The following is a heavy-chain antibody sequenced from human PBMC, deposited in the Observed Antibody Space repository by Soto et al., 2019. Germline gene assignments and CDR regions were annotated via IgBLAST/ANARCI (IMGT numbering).Heavy chain of an antibody. CDR1: GGSISSSNW. CDR2: IYKNGST. J-gene: IGHJ6*02. Sequence: SETLSLTCAVSGGSISSSNWWSWVRQPPGKGLEWIGEIYKNGSTNYKPSLKSRVTISVDTSKNQFSLKLSSVTAADTAVYYCASSGFGELLQRLSYHYYGMDVWGQGITVTVSS. CDR3: ASSGFGELLQRLSYHYYGMDV. V-gene: IGHV4-4*02. D-gene: IGHD3-10*01.